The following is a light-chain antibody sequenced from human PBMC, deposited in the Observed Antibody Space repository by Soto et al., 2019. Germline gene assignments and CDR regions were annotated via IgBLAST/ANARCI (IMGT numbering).Light chain of an antibody. CDR2: GAS. CDR3: QQCNNWPPWT. CDR1: QSVSSN. Sequence: EIVLTQSPGTLSLSPGERATLSCRASQSVSSNLAWYQQKPGQAPRLLIYGASTRATGIPARFSGSGSGTEFTLTISSLQSEDFAVYYCQQCNNWPPWTFGQGTKVDIK. J-gene: IGKJ1*01. V-gene: IGKV3-15*01.